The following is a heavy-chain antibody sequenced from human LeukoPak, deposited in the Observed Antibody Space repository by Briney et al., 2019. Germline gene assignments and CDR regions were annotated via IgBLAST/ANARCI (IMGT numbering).Heavy chain of an antibody. J-gene: IGHJ4*02. CDR2: ISFSSRTV. D-gene: IGHD2-2*01. CDR3: AKPDCSSTSCYLRY. V-gene: IGHV3-48*01. Sequence: PGGSLRLSCVASGFDFKTYSMNWVRQAPGKGLEWISYISFSSRTVYYADSVKGRFTISRDNSKNTLYLQMNSLRAEDTAVYYCAKPDCSSTSCYLRYWGQGTLVTVSS. CDR1: GFDFKTYS.